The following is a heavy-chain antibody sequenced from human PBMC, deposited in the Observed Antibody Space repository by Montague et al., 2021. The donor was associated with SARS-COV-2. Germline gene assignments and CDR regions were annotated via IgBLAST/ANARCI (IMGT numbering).Heavy chain of an antibody. CDR1: GASITSSNW. Sequence: SETLSLTCTVSGASITSSNWWNWVRQPPGKGLEWIGQIYHSGSTNYNPSPKSRLTLSLDKSKNHFSLNLSSVTAADTAVYYCASQIQQVVLSPAKLTNWFDPWGLGTLVTVAS. CDR3: ASQIQQVVLSPAKLTNWFDP. CDR2: IYHSGST. J-gene: IGHJ5*02. V-gene: IGHV4-4*02. D-gene: IGHD2-15*01.